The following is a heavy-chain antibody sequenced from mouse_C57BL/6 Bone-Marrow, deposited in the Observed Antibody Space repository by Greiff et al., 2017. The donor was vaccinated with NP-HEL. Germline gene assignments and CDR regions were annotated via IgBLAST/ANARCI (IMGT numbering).Heavy chain of an antibody. J-gene: IGHJ2*01. D-gene: IGHD1-1*01. V-gene: IGHV1-19*01. Sequence: EVQLQQSGPVLVKPGASVKMSCKASGYTFTDYYMNWVKQSHGKSLEWIGVINPYNGGTSYNQKFKGKATLTVDKSSSTAYMELNSLTSEDSAVYYCARGRYYGSYYFDYWGQGTTLTVSS. CDR3: ARGRYYGSYYFDY. CDR2: INPYNGGT. CDR1: GYTFTDYY.